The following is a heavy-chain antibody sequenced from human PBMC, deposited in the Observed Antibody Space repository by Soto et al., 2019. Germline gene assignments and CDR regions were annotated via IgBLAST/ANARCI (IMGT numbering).Heavy chain of an antibody. CDR1: GFTFSSYA. D-gene: IGHD3-3*01. V-gene: IGHV3-23*01. CDR2: ISGSGGST. CDR3: AKSHDFWSGYYTFDY. Sequence: GGSLRLSCAASGFTFSSYAMSWVRQAPGKGLEWVSAISGSGGSTYYADSVKGRFTISRDNSKNTLYLQMNSLRAEDTAVYYCAKSHDFWSGYYTFDYWGQGTLVTVSS. J-gene: IGHJ4*02.